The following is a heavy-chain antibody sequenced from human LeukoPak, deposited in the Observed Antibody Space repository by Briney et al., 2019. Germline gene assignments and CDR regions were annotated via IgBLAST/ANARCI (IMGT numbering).Heavy chain of an antibody. Sequence: HWASVKVSCKASGGTFSSYAISWVRQAPGQGLEWMGRIIPILGIANYAQKFQGRVTITADKSTSTAYMELSSLRSEDTAVYYCASTYDSSGYALDYRGQGTLVTVSS. D-gene: IGHD3-22*01. CDR3: ASTYDSSGYALDY. CDR2: IIPILGIA. J-gene: IGHJ4*02. CDR1: GGTFSSYA. V-gene: IGHV1-69*04.